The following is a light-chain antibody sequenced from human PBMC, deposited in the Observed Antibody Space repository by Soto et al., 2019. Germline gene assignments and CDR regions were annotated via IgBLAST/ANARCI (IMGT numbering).Light chain of an antibody. V-gene: IGLV2-11*01. CDR1: SSDVGGYNY. CDR3: CYYAGSYAYV. Sequence: QSALTQPRSVSGSPGQSVTISCTGTSSDVGGYNYVSWYQQHPGKAPKLMIYDVSKRPSGVPDLFSGSKSGNTASLTISGFQAEDEADYYCCYYAGSYAYVFGTGTKLNVL. J-gene: IGLJ1*01. CDR2: DVS.